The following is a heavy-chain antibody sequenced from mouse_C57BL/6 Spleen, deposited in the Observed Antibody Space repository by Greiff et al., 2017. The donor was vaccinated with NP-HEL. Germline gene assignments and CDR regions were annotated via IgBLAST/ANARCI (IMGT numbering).Heavy chain of an antibody. Sequence: EVQLQQSGPGLVKPSQSLSLTCSVTGYSITSGYYWNWIRQFPGNKLEWMGYIRYDGSNNYNPSLQNRISITRDTSKNQFFLKLNSVTTEDTATYDCASYYYGSSYGFAYWGKGTLVTVSA. D-gene: IGHD1-1*01. CDR1: GYSITSGYY. CDR3: ASYYYGSSYGFAY. CDR2: IRYDGSN. J-gene: IGHJ3*01. V-gene: IGHV3-6*01.